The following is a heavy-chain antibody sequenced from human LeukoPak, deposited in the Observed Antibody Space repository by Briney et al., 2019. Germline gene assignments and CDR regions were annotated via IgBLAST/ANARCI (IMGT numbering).Heavy chain of an antibody. CDR3: ATSKGGGGFAP. V-gene: IGHV3-9*03. D-gene: IGHD3-16*01. Sequence: GGSLRLSCVASGFTFHDYAMHWVRQAPGKGLEWVSGISRNSVTIDYANSVKGRFTIFRDNAKNSLYLQMNSLEPEDLGLYYCATSKGGGGFAPWGQGTLVTVYS. J-gene: IGHJ5*02. CDR2: ISRNSVTI. CDR1: GFTFHDYA.